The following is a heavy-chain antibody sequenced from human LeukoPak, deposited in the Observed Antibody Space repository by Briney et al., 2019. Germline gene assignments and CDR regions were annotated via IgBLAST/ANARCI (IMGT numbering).Heavy chain of an antibody. CDR2: ISYDGSNK. V-gene: IGHV3-30-3*01. CDR1: GFTFSSYA. CDR3: ARDPQVPAAVSPHYYYYYYMDV. J-gene: IGHJ6*03. Sequence: PGGSLRLSCAASGFTFSSYAMHWVRQAPGKGLEWVAVISYDGSNKYYADSVKDRFTISRDNSKNTLYPQMNSLRAEDTAVYYCARDPQVPAAVSPHYYYYYYMDVWGKGTTVTVSS. D-gene: IGHD2-2*01.